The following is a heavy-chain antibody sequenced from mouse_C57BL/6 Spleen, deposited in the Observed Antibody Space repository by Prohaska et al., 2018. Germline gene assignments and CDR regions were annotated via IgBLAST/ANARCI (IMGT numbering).Heavy chain of an antibody. CDR1: GFTFSSYA. V-gene: IGHV5-4*01. CDR2: ISDGGSYT. Sequence: EVQLVESGGGLVKPGGSLKLSCAASGFTFSSYAMSWVRHTPEKRLEWVATISDGGSYTYYPDNVKGRFTISRDNAKNNLYLQMSHLKSEDTAMYYCARGDYWGQGTSVTVSS. CDR3: ARGDY. J-gene: IGHJ4*01.